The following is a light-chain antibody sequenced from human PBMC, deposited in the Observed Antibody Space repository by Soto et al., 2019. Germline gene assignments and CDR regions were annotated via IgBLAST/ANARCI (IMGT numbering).Light chain of an antibody. CDR1: SSNIGSNY. CDR2: RNN. V-gene: IGLV1-47*01. Sequence: QSVLTQPPSASGTPGQRGTISCSGSSSNIGSNYVYWYQQLPGTAPKLLIYRNNQRPSGVPDQFSGSKSGTSASLAISGLRSEDEADYYCAAWDDSLSGVVFGGGTKLTVL. CDR3: AAWDDSLSGVV. J-gene: IGLJ2*01.